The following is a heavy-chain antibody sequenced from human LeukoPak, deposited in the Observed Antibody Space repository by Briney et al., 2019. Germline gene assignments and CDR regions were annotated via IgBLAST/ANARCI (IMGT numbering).Heavy chain of an antibody. V-gene: IGHV3-74*01. CDR3: LRAPSSNWAYDY. J-gene: IGHJ4*02. CDR1: GFTFSNYW. Sequence: GGSLRLSCAVSGFTFSNYWMHWVRQAPGKGLVWVSRINIDGSAADYADSVKGRFTISRDNAKNTLSLQVNSLRAEDTAVYHCLRAPSSNWAYDYWGQGTLITVFS. D-gene: IGHD7-27*01. CDR2: INIDGSAA.